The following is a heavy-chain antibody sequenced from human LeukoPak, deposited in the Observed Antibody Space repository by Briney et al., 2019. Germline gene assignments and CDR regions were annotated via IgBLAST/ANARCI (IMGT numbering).Heavy chain of an antibody. V-gene: IGHV4-4*02. CDR3: ARTRQWLATYYFDY. Sequence: SETLSLTCAVSGGSISSSNWWSWVRQPPGKGLEWIGEIYHSGSTNYNPSLKSRVTISVDKSKNQFSLKLSSVTAADTAVYYCARTRQWLATYYFDYWGQGTLVTVSS. CDR1: GGSISSSNW. J-gene: IGHJ4*02. CDR2: IYHSGST. D-gene: IGHD6-19*01.